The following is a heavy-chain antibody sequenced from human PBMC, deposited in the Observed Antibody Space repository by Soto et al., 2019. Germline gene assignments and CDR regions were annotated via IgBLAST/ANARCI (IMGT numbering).Heavy chain of an antibody. V-gene: IGHV4-39*01. D-gene: IGHD4-17*01. J-gene: IGHJ4*02. CDR2: VYYRGRS. Sequence: PSETLSLTCTVSGGSVTNSSYYWGWIRQSPGKGLEWIGSVYYRGRSYSKSSVKSRVTISVDTSKNRFSLSLNSVTASDTAVYFCVSQRTTVPTQAYFDRWGQGTLVTVSS. CDR1: GGSVTNSSYY. CDR3: VSQRTTVPTQAYFDR.